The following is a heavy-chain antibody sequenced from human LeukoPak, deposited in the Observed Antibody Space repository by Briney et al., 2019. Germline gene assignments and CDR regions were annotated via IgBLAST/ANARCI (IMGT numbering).Heavy chain of an antibody. CDR1: GFSFNEYA. V-gene: IGHV3-43*02. Sequence: GGSLRLSCAASGFSFNEYAMHWVRQVPGKGLEWVALIRADRYDIHYADSVKGRFTISRDSSKNSLYLQMNSLRIEDTALYYCAKDIIRYGSGACMDVWGPGTTVIVSS. CDR3: AKDIIRYGSGACMDV. J-gene: IGHJ6*02. D-gene: IGHD3-10*01. CDR2: IRADRYDI.